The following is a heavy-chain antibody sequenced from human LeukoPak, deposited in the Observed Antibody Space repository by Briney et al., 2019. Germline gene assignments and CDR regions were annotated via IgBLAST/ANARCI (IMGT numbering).Heavy chain of an antibody. CDR1: GYSISSGYY. V-gene: IGHV4-38-2*01. Sequence: SETLSLTCAVSGYSISSGYYWGWIRQPPGKGLEWIGSIYHSGSTNYNPSLKSRVTISVDTSKNQFSLKLSSVTAADTAVYYCARVTGYCSSTSCSAFDIWGQGTMVTVSS. CDR2: IYHSGST. CDR3: ARVTGYCSSTSCSAFDI. D-gene: IGHD2-2*01. J-gene: IGHJ3*02.